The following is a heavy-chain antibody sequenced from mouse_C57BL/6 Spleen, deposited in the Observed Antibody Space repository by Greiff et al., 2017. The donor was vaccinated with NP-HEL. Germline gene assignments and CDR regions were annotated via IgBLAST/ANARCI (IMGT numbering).Heavy chain of an antibody. J-gene: IGHJ2*01. V-gene: IGHV1-59*01. CDR2: IDPSDSYT. CDR1: GYTFTSYW. D-gene: IGHD4-1*01. CDR3: AREVTGSYFDY. Sequence: QVQLQQPGAELVRPGTSVKLSCKASGYTFTSYWLHWVKQRPGQGLEWIGVIDPSDSYTNYNQKFKGKATLTVDTSSSTAYMKLRSLTSEDSAVYYCAREVTGSYFDYCGQGTTLTVSS.